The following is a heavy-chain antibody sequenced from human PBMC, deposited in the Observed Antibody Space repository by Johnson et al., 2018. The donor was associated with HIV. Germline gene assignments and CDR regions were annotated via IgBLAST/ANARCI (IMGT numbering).Heavy chain of an antibody. D-gene: IGHD3/OR15-3a*01. V-gene: IGHV3-7*01. Sequence: VQLVESGGGLVQPGGSLRLSCAASGFSLSNYWMSWVRQAPGKGLEWVANIKQDGSEKYYVDSVKGRFTVSRDNAKNSLYLQMNSLRAEDMAVYYCAKGFFELDDAFDIWGQGTMVTVSS. J-gene: IGHJ3*02. CDR1: GFSLSNYW. CDR2: IKQDGSEK. CDR3: AKGFFELDDAFDI.